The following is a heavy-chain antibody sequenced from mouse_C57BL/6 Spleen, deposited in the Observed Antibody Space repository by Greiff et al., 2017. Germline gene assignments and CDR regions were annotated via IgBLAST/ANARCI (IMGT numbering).Heavy chain of an antibody. CDR2: IDPNSGGT. Sequence: VQLQQSGAELMKPGASVKLSCKATGYTFTGYWIEWVKQRPGRGLEWIGRIDPNSGGTKYNEKFKSKATLTVDKPSSTVYMQLSSLTSEDSAVYYCARYDYYGSSLDYWGQGTTLTVSS. CDR1: GYTFTGYW. D-gene: IGHD1-1*01. J-gene: IGHJ2*01. CDR3: ARYDYYGSSLDY. V-gene: IGHV1-72*01.